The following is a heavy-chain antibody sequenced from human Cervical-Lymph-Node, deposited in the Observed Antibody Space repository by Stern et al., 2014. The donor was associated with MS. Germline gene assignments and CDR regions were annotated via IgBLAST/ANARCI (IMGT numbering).Heavy chain of an antibody. D-gene: IGHD2-2*01. CDR3: ATQRWAIFDY. V-gene: IGHV3-7*01. J-gene: IGHJ4*01. Sequence: VQLVESGGGFVQPGGSLRLACTASGFSLSFSWMAWVRQAPGKGMEWVANITPDGTKKFYVDSVKGRFSISIDNAENSMSLQVNNLRVEDTAVYCCATQRWAIFDYWGRGTPVTVSP. CDR1: GFSLSFSW. CDR2: ITPDGTKK.